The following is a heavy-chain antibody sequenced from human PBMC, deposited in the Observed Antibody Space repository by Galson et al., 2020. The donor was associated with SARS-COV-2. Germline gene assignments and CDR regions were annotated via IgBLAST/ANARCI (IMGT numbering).Heavy chain of an antibody. D-gene: IGHD6-13*01. J-gene: IGHJ4*02. V-gene: IGHV4-4*02. CDR2: SYHSGST. Sequence: ASETLSLTCAVSGGSISSSNWWSWVRQPPGQGLEWIGESYHSGSTNYNPSLKSRVTISVDKSKNQFSLKLSSVTAADTAVYYCARGEAAAGPSYYFDYWGQGTLVTVSS. CDR3: ARGEAAAGPSYYFDY. CDR1: GGSISSSNW.